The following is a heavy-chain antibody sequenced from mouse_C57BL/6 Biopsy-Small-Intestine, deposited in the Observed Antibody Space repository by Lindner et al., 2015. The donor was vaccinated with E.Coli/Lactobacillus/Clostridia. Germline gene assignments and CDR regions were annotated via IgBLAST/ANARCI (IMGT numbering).Heavy chain of an antibody. J-gene: IGHJ3*01. CDR1: GYTFAGYW. D-gene: IGHD2-4*01. CDR3: ARGGDYFVY. Sequence: VQLQESGAELMKPGASVKLSCKATGYTFAGYWIEWIKQRPGHGLEWIGEILPGTASTNYNEEFKGKATFTVDTSSNTVYMQLSSLTTEDSAIYSCARGGDYFVYWGQGTLVTVSA. V-gene: IGHV1-9*01. CDR2: ILPGTAST.